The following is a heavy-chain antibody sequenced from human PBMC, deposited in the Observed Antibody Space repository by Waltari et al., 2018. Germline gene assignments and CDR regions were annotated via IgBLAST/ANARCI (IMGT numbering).Heavy chain of an antibody. J-gene: IGHJ3*02. CDR1: GFTFSIYT. V-gene: IGHV3-23*01. D-gene: IGHD2-15*01. CDR2: ISGSGGST. CDR3: AKTVARVAFDI. Sequence: EVQLLESGGALVQPGGSLRLSCAASGFTFSIYTLIWVRQAPGKGLEWVSAISGSGGSTYYADSVKGRFTISRDNSKNTLYLQMNSLRAEDTAVYYCAKTVARVAFDIWGQGTMVTVSS.